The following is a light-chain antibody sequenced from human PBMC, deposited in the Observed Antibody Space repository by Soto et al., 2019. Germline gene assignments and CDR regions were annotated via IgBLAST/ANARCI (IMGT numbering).Light chain of an antibody. CDR1: SRDVGGYDY. J-gene: IGLJ1*01. CDR3: CAYAGSNMRYV. CDR2: EVT. Sequence: QSALTQPPYASGSPGQPVTISGSGTSRDVGGYDYVSWYQQHPGTAPKLLIYEVTQRPSGVPDRFSGSKSCNSASLTVSGLQTKDEADYDCCAYAGSNMRYVFGAGSILTVL. V-gene: IGLV2-8*01.